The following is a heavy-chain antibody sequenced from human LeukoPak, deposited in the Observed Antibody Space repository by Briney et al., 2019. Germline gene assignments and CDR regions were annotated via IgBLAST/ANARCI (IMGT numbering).Heavy chain of an antibody. V-gene: IGHV4-34*01. CDR1: GGSFSGYY. Sequence: PSETLSLTCAVYGGSFSGYYWSWIRQPPGKGLEWIGEINHSGSTNYNPSLKSRVTISVDTSKNQFSLKLSSVTAADTAVYYCAREAPRSLNGFDPWGQGTLVTVSS. D-gene: IGHD2-8*01. CDR2: INHSGST. CDR3: AREAPRSLNGFDP. J-gene: IGHJ5*02.